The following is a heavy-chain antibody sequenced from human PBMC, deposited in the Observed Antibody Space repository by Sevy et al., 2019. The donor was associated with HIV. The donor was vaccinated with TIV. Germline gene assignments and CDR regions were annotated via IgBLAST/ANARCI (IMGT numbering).Heavy chain of an antibody. Sequence: SQNLSLTCAISGDSVSSNSAAWNWIRQSPSRGLEWLGRTYYRSKWYNDYAVSVKSRITINPDTSKNQFSLQLNSVTPEDTAVYYCARDIVGATTGSGAFDIWGQGTMVTVSS. CDR1: GDSVSSNSAA. V-gene: IGHV6-1*01. J-gene: IGHJ3*02. CDR3: ARDIVGATTGSGAFDI. CDR2: TYYRSKWYN. D-gene: IGHD1-26*01.